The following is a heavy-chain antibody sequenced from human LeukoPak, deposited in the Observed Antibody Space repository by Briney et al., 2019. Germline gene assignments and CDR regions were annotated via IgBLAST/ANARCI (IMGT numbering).Heavy chain of an antibody. CDR2: ISGSGGST. J-gene: IGHJ6*03. CDR1: GFTFSSYA. V-gene: IGHV3-23*01. CDR3: ATNAYWIPKGFYYYYYMDV. Sequence: PGGSLRLSCAASGFTFSSYAMSWVRQAPGKGLEWVSAISGSGGSTYYADSVKGRFTISRDNSKNALYLQMNSLRAEDTAVYYCATNAYWIPKGFYYYYYMDVWGKGTTVTVSS. D-gene: IGHD1-1*01.